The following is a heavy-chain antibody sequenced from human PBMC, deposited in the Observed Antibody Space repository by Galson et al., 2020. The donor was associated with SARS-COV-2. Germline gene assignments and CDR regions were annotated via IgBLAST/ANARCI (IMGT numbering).Heavy chain of an antibody. CDR3: ASIGSARRNDY. V-gene: IGHV3-74*01. D-gene: IGHD6-6*01. CDR1: GFTFSSYW. J-gene: IGHJ4*02. CDR2: INSDGSST. Sequence: GSLRLSCAASGFTFSSYWMHWVRQAPGKGLVWVSRINSDGSSTSYADSVKGRFTISRDNAKNTLYLQMNSLRAEDTAVYYCASIGSARRNDYWGQGTLVTVSS.